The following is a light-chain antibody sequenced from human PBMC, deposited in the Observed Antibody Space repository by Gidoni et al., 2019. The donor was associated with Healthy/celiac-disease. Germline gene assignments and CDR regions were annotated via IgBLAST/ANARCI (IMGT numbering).Light chain of an antibody. V-gene: IGKV3-20*01. CDR2: GAS. Sequence: EIVLTQSPGTLSLSPGERATLSCRASQSVSSSYLAGYQQKPGQAPRLLIYGASSRATGIPDRFSGSGSGTDFTLTISRREPEDCAGYYCQQYGSAPLWTFGQGTKVEIK. CDR1: QSVSSSY. J-gene: IGKJ1*01. CDR3: QQYGSAPLWT.